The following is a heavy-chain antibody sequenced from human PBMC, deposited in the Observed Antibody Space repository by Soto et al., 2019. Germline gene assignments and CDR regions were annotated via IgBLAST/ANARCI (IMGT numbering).Heavy chain of an antibody. CDR2: IYYSGST. J-gene: IGHJ3*02. V-gene: IGHV4-59*08. CDR1: GGSIISYY. D-gene: IGHD3-10*01. CDR3: ARRYGVAFDI. Sequence: SETLSLTCTVSGGSIISYYWSWILQPPWKGLEWIGYIYYSGSTNYNPSLKSRVTISVDTSKNQFSLKLSSVTAADTAVYYCARRYGVAFDIWGQGTMVTVSS.